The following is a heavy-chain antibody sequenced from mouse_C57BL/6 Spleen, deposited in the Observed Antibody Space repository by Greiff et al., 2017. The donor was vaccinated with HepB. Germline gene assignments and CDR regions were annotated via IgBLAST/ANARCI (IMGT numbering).Heavy chain of an antibody. V-gene: IGHV1-55*01. CDR3: ARSPYSNYAWFAY. CDR1: GYTFTSYW. J-gene: IGHJ3*01. Sequence: QVQLQQPGAELVKPGASVKMSCKASGYTFTSYWITWVKQRPGQGLEWIGDIYPGSGSTNYNEKFKTKATLTVDTSSSTAYMQLSSLTSEDSAVYYCARSPYSNYAWFAYWGQGTLVTVSA. D-gene: IGHD2-5*01. CDR2: IYPGSGST.